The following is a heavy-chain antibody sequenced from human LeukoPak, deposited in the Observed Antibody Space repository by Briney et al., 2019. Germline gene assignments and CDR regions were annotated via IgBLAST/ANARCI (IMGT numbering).Heavy chain of an antibody. CDR1: GGTFSSYA. CDR2: IIPIFGTA. Sequence: ASVKVSCKASGGTFSSYAISWVRQAPGQGLEWMGGIIPIFGTANYAQKFQGRATITADESTSTAYMELSSLRSEDTAVYYCARSGYSSGWYLDYWGQGTLVTVSS. V-gene: IGHV1-69*13. J-gene: IGHJ4*02. D-gene: IGHD6-19*01. CDR3: ARSGYSSGWYLDY.